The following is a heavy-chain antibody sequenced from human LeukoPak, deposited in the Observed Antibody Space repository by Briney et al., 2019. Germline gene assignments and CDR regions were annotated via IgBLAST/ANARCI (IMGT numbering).Heavy chain of an antibody. Sequence: GGSLRLSCAASGFTFSSYAMSWVRQAPGKGLEWVSAISGSGGSTYYADSVKGRFTISRDNSKNTLYLQMNSLRAEDTAVYYCAKFISGYDYYYGMDVWGQGTAVTVSS. J-gene: IGHJ6*02. CDR3: AKFISGYDYYYGMDV. CDR1: GFTFSSYA. D-gene: IGHD3-22*01. CDR2: ISGSGGST. V-gene: IGHV3-23*01.